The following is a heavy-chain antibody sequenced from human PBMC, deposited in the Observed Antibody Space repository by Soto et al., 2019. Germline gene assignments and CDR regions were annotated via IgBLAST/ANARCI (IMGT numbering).Heavy chain of an antibody. J-gene: IGHJ3*02. CDR3: ARGYNWNYGPAFDI. D-gene: IGHD1-7*01. CDR1: GGSFSGYC. V-gene: IGHV4-34*01. CDR2: INHSGST. Sequence: SETMSLTCAVDGGSFSGYCWSWIRKPPGKGLEWIGEINHSGSTNYNPSLKSRVTISVDTSKNQFSLKLSSVTAADTAVYYCARGYNWNYGPAFDIWGQGTMVTVSS.